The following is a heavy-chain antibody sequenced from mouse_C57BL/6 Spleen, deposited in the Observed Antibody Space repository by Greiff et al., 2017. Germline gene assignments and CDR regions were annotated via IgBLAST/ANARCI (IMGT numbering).Heavy chain of an antibody. CDR2: ISYSGST. CDR3: ARSAYDGYSYYYAMDY. J-gene: IGHJ4*01. CDR1: GYSITSYY. D-gene: IGHD2-3*01. V-gene: IGHV3-8*01. Sequence: EVKLQESGPGLAKPSQTLSLTCSVTGYSITSYYWNWIRKFPGNKLEYMGYISYSGSTYYNPSLKSRISITRDTYKNQYYLQLNSVTTEDTATYYCARSAYDGYSYYYAMDYWGQGTSVTVSS.